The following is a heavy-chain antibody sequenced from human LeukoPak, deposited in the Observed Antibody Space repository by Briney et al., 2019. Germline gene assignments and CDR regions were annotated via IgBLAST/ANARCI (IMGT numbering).Heavy chain of an antibody. J-gene: IGHJ5*02. CDR1: GYTFTNYY. Sequence: ALVKVSCKASGYTFTNYYVHWVRQAPGQGLEWMGWINPNTGGTNYAQKFQGRVTMTKDTSTNAAYMEPNKLTSDDTAVYYCARDWAGGFGNNWFDPWGQGTLVTVSS. CDR3: ARDWAGGFGNNWFDP. V-gene: IGHV1-2*02. D-gene: IGHD3-10*01. CDR2: INPNTGGT.